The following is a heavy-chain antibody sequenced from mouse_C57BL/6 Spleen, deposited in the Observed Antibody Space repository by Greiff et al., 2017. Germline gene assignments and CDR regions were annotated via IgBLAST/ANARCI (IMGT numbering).Heavy chain of an antibody. CDR1: GYTFTDYE. CDR3: TRRDGNPFAY. CDR2: IDPETGGT. Sequence: VQLQQSGAELVRPGASVTLSCKASGYTFTDYEMHWVKQTPVHGLEWIGAIDPETGGTAYNQKFKGKAILTADKSSSTAYMELRSLTSEDSAVYYCTRRDGNPFAYWGQGTLVTVSA. D-gene: IGHD1-1*01. V-gene: IGHV1-15*01. J-gene: IGHJ3*01.